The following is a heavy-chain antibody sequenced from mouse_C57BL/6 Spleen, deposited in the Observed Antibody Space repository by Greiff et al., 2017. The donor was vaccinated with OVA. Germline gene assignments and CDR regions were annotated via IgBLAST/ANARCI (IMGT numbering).Heavy chain of an antibody. V-gene: IGHV1-78*01. CDR2: IYRRDGST. CDR3: AREGYGSGFAY. J-gene: IGHJ3*01. D-gene: IGHD1-1*01. CDR1: GYTFTDHT. Sequence: VKLQQSDAELVKPGASVKISCKVSGYTFTDHTIHWMKQRPEQGLEWIGYIYRRDGSTKYNEKFKGQATLTADKSTSTAYMHLNSLTSEDSAVYFCAREGYGSGFAYWGQGTLVTVSA.